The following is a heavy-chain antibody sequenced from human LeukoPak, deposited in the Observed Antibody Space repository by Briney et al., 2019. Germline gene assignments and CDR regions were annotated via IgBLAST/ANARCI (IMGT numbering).Heavy chain of an antibody. J-gene: IGHJ4*02. Sequence: ASVKVSCKASGYTLSSYGISWVRQAPGQGLEWLGYISAYNGNTNYAQKVQGRITMTTDTSTSTAYMEMRSLRSDGTAVYYCARDCSGSSCYWIHWGQGTLVTVSS. CDR1: GYTLSSYG. CDR2: ISAYNGNT. V-gene: IGHV1-18*01. CDR3: ARDCSGSSCYWIH. D-gene: IGHD2-15*01.